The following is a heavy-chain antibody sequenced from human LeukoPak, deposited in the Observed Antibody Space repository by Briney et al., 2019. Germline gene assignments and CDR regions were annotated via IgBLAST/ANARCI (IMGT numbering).Heavy chain of an antibody. CDR3: AKDISGSSWLYFDY. V-gene: IGHV3-74*01. D-gene: IGHD6-13*01. Sequence: QSGGSLRLSCAASGFTFSSYWMHWVRQAPGKGLVWVSRINSDGSSTSYADSVKGRFTISRDNAKNTLYLQMNSLRAEDTALYYCAKDISGSSWLYFDYWGQGTLVTVSS. CDR1: GFTFSSYW. J-gene: IGHJ4*02. CDR2: INSDGSST.